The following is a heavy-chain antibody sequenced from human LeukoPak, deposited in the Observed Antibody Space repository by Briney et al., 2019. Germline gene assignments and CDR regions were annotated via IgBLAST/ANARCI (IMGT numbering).Heavy chain of an antibody. Sequence: PGGSLRLSCEVSGFTFSHYGMSWVRQAPGKGPKWVAGFNGRGDSTYYAESVRGRFTISRDTSKNTLYLQVSSLRVEDTAVYYCAKGSSWYGAFDIWGQGTMVTVSS. CDR1: GFTFSHYG. CDR2: FNGRGDST. V-gene: IGHV3-23*01. J-gene: IGHJ3*02. D-gene: IGHD6-13*01. CDR3: AKGSSWYGAFDI.